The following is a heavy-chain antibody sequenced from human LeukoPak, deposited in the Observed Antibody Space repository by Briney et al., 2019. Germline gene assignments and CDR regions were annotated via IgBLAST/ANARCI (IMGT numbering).Heavy chain of an antibody. J-gene: IGHJ5*02. CDR3: ARGGSYYIDWFDP. CDR2: IYYSGST. D-gene: IGHD3-10*01. Sequence: SETLSLTCTVSGGSISSYYWSWIRQPPGKGLEWIGYIYYSGSTNYNPSLKSRVTISVDTSKNQFSLKLSSVTAADTAVYYYARGGSYYIDWFDPWGQGTLVTVSS. CDR1: GGSISSYY. V-gene: IGHV4-59*01.